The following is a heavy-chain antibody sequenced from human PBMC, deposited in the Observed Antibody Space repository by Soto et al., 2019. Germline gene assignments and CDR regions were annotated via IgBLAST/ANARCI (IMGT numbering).Heavy chain of an antibody. Sequence: SETLSLTCTVSGGSISSGGYYWSWILQHPGKGLEWIGYIYYSGSTYYNPSLKSRVTISVDTSKNQFSLKLSSVTAADTAVYYGAGEPAAIRRAFDIWGQGTMVTVSS. D-gene: IGHD2-2*02. J-gene: IGHJ3*02. CDR1: GGSISSGGYY. CDR3: AGEPAAIRRAFDI. V-gene: IGHV4-31*02. CDR2: IYYSGST.